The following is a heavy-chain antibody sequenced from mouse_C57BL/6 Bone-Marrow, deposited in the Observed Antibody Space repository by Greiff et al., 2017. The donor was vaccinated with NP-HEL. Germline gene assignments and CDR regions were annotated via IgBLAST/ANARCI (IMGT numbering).Heavy chain of an antibody. J-gene: IGHJ4*01. Sequence: VQLQQPGAELVKPGASVKLSCKASGYTFTSYWMHWVKQRPGRGLEWIGRIDPNSGGTKYNEKFKSKATLTVDKPSSTAYMQLSSLTSEDSAVDYCARVRKIPPGDAMDYWGQGTSVTVSS. CDR1: GYTFTSYW. CDR3: ARVRKIPPGDAMDY. D-gene: IGHD3-1*01. CDR2: IDPNSGGT. V-gene: IGHV1-72*01.